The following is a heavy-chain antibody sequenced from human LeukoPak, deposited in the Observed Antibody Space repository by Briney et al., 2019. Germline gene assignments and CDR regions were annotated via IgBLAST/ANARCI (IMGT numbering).Heavy chain of an antibody. D-gene: IGHD6-6*01. CDR2: IKQDGSEK. CDR1: GFTFSSYW. V-gene: IGHV3-7*03. Sequence: PGGSLRLSCAASGFTFSSYWMSWVRQAPGKGLEWVANIKQDGSEKYYVDSVKGRFTISRDNSKNTLYLQMNSLRAEDTAVYYCAKNALAARPRCYYMDVWGKGTTVTVSS. J-gene: IGHJ6*03. CDR3: AKNALAARPRCYYMDV.